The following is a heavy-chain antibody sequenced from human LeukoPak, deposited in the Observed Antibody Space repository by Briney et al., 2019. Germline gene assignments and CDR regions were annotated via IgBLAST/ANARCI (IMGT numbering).Heavy chain of an antibody. J-gene: IGHJ4*02. CDR3: VRGDSRDY. CDR1: GFTFSSST. CDR2: IGRSSRDM. Sequence: GGSLRLSCAASGFTFSSSTMNWVRQAPGKGLEWVSSIGRSSRDMYYADSVRGRFTISRDNGKNSLFLQMNSLRAEDTSVYYCVRGDSRDYWGQGTLVTVSS. D-gene: IGHD6-13*01. V-gene: IGHV3-21*01.